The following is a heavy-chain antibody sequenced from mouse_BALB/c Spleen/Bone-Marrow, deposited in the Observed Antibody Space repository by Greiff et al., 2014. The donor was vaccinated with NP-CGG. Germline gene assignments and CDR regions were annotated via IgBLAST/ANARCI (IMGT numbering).Heavy chain of an antibody. Sequence: AXPGASVKMSCEASGYTFTSYTIQWVKQXPGQGLEWXGYSNPSSGYTDYNRKFKDKTTLTADKSSNTAYMQLTSLTSEDSAVYSCAREARTGAWFTYWGQGTLVTVSA. CDR3: AREARTGAWFTY. D-gene: IGHD4-1*01. CDR2: SNPSSGYT. CDR1: GYTFTSYT. J-gene: IGHJ3*01. V-gene: IGHV1-4*02.